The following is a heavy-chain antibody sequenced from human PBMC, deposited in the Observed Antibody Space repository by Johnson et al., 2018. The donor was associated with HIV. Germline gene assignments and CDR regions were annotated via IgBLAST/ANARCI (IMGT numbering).Heavy chain of an antibody. CDR3: ARGNITMIVGTSYAFDI. CDR1: GFTFSDYY. CDR2: ISWDGGST. J-gene: IGHJ3*02. V-gene: IGHV3-11*04. D-gene: IGHD3-22*01. Sequence: QVQLVESGGGLVKPGGSLRLSCAASGFTFSDYYMSWIRQAPGKGLEWVSLISWDGGSTYYADSVKGRITISRDNSKNTLYLQMGSLRAEDMAVYYCARGNITMIVGTSYAFDIWGQGTMVTVSS.